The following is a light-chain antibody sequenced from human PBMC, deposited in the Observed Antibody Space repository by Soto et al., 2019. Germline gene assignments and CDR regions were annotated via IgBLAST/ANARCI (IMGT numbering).Light chain of an antibody. CDR2: DDD. CDR3: GSWDSSLSAYV. J-gene: IGLJ1*01. V-gene: IGLV1-51*01. CDR1: NINVGDNH. Sequence: QSVLTQPPSVSAAPGQRVTISCSGSNINVGDNHVSWYQHLPGTAPKLLIYDDDKRPSGIPDRFSGSKSGTSATLGITGFQTGDEADYYCGSWDSSLSAYVFATGTKVTVL.